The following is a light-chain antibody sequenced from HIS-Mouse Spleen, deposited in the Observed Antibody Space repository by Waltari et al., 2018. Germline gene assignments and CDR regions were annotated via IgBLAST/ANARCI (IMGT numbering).Light chain of an antibody. Sequence: SYELTQPPSVSVSPGQTASITCPGDKLGDKYACWYQQTPGQSPVLVIYQDSKRPSGIPERFSGSNSGNTATLTISGTQAMDEADYYCQAWDSSTAVFGGGTKLTVL. CDR2: QDS. CDR3: QAWDSSTAV. V-gene: IGLV3-1*01. CDR1: KLGDKY. J-gene: IGLJ2*01.